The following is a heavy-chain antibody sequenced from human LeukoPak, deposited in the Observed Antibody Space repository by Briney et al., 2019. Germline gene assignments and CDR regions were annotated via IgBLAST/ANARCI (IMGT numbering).Heavy chain of an antibody. CDR3: ARHADYSNWFDP. V-gene: IGHV4-38-2*01. CDR1: GYSISSGYY. J-gene: IGHJ5*02. Sequence: PSETLSLTCAVSGYSISSGYYWGWIRQPPGKGLEWIGSIYHSGSTYYNPSLKSRVTISVDTSKNRFSLKLSSVTAADTAVYYCARHADYSNWFDPWGQGTLVTVSS. D-gene: IGHD4-11*01. CDR2: IYHSGST.